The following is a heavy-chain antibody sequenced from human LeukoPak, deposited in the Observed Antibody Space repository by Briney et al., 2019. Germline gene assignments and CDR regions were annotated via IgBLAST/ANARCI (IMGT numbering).Heavy chain of an antibody. J-gene: IGHJ3*02. CDR3: AKDLAGGNYDILTGPVFDI. V-gene: IGHV3-23*01. Sequence: GGSLRLSCAASGFTFSSYAMSWVRQAPGKGLEWVSAISGSGGSTYHADPVKGRFTISRDNSKNTLYLQMNSLRAEDTAVYYCAKDLAGGNYDILTGPVFDIWGQGTMVTVSS. D-gene: IGHD3-9*01. CDR1: GFTFSSYA. CDR2: ISGSGGST.